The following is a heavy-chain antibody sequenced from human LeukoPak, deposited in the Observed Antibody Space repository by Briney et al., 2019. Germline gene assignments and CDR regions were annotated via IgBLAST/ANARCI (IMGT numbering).Heavy chain of an antibody. CDR1: GFTFSNAW. CDR2: IKSKTDGGTT. J-gene: IGHJ4*02. D-gene: IGHD3-22*01. CDR3: TTDRYYDSSGYYSDY. Sequence: GGSLRLYCAASGFTFSNAWMNWVRQAPGKGLEWVSRIKSKTDGGTTDYAAPVKGRFTISRDDSKNTLYLQMNSLKTEDTAVYYCTTDRYYDSSGYYSDYWGQGTLVTVSS. V-gene: IGHV3-15*07.